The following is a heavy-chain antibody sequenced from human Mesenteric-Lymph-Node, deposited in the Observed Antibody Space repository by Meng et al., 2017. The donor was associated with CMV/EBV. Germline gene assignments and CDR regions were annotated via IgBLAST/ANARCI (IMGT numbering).Heavy chain of an antibody. CDR1: GFSFSDYW. V-gene: IGHV3-74*01. CDR2: INRDGTYT. J-gene: IGHJ5*02. CDR3: TTDRRT. Sequence: GESLKISCGASGFSFSDYWMHWVRLVPGKGLVWVSRINRDGTYTKYADSVKGRFTISRDNAKNTLYLQMNSLRAEDTAVYYCTTDRRTWGQGTLVTVSS.